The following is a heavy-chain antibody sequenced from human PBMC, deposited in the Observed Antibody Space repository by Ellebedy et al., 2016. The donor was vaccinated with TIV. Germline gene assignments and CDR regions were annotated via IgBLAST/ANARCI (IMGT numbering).Heavy chain of an antibody. D-gene: IGHD2-8*02. CDR1: GGSISSYY. Sequence: MPSETLSLTCPVSGGSISSYYWSWIRQPPGKGLEWIGYIYYSGSTNYNPSLKSRVTISVDTSKNQFSLMLNSVTAADTALYFCARYHCPGGICDSFDYWGQGTLVTVSS. CDR2: IYYSGST. J-gene: IGHJ4*02. V-gene: IGHV4-59*01. CDR3: ARYHCPGGICDSFDY.